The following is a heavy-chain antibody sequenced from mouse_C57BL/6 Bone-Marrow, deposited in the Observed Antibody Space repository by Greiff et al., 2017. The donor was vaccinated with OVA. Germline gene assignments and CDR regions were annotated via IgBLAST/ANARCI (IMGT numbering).Heavy chain of an antibody. J-gene: IGHJ2*01. CDR3: ARSSYGNLDY. CDR2: IYPRSGNT. Sequence: ESGAELARPGASVKLSCKASGYTFTSYGISWVKQRTGQGLEWIGEIYPRSGNTYYNEKFKGKATLTADKSSSTAYMELRSLTSEDSAVYFCARSSYGNLDYWGQGTTLTVSS. V-gene: IGHV1-81*01. CDR1: GYTFTSYG. D-gene: IGHD2-1*01.